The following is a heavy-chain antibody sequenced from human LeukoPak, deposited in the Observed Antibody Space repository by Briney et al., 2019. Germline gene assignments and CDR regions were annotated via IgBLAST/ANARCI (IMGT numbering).Heavy chain of an antibody. V-gene: IGHV3-23*01. CDR1: GFTFSSFA. CDR2: ISSTAATT. Sequence: GSLRLSCAASGFTFSSFAMSWVRQAPGQGLEWVSSISSTAATTYYADSVRGRFTISRDNSKNTLYLQMNSLRAEDTAVYYCAKGMGSRAYFDYWGQGTLVTVSS. D-gene: IGHD6-13*01. CDR3: AKGMGSRAYFDY. J-gene: IGHJ4*02.